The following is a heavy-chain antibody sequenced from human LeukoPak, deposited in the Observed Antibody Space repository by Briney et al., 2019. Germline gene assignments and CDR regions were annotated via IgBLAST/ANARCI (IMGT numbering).Heavy chain of an antibody. V-gene: IGHV1-2*02. CDR3: ARGTDVDTAIMPEYNWFDP. D-gene: IGHD5-18*01. J-gene: IGHJ5*02. Sequence: ASVKVSCKASGYTFTTYYMHWVRQAPGQGLEWMGWINPNSGGTNYAQKFQGRVTMTRDTSISTAYMELSRLRSDDTAVYYCARGTDVDTAIMPEYNWFDPWGQGTLVTVSS. CDR2: INPNSGGT. CDR1: GYTFTTYY.